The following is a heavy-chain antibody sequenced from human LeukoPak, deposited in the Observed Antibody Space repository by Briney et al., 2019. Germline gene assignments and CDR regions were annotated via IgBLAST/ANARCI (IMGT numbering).Heavy chain of an antibody. CDR2: IYYSGST. CDR1: GGSIGSSSYY. V-gene: IGHV4-61*01. D-gene: IGHD6-19*01. J-gene: IGHJ5*02. Sequence: SETLSLTCTVSGGSIGSSSYYWGWIRQPPGKGLEWIGYIYYSGSTNYNPSLKSRVTISVDTSKDQFSLKLSSVTAADTAVYYCARDLGSGWYGSWFDPWGQGTLVTVSS. CDR3: ARDLGSGWYGSWFDP.